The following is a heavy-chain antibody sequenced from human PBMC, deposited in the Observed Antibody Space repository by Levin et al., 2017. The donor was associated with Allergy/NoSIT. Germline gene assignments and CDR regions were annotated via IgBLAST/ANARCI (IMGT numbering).Heavy chain of an antibody. Sequence: PGGSLRLSCIVSGDSLSRSNWWTWVRQPPGKGLEWIGEIHPSGRTNYKSSLRSRVTISVDKSKNVFSLEVRSVTTADTAVYYCSRDRDGGNDYWGPGTLVTVSS. CDR3: SRDRDGGNDY. D-gene: IGHD4-23*01. CDR2: IHPSGRT. CDR1: GDSLSRSNW. J-gene: IGHJ4*02. V-gene: IGHV4-4*02.